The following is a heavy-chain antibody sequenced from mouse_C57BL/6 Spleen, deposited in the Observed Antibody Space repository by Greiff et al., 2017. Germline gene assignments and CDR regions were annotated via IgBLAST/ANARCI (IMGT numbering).Heavy chain of an antibody. CDR3: ARPSDYYGGSYKED. J-gene: IGHJ3*01. Sequence: QVQLQQSGTELVKPGASVKLSCKASGYTFTSYWMHWVKQRPGQGLEWIGNINPINGGTNYNEKFKSKATLTVDKSSSTAYMQLSSLTSEDSAVYEGARPSDYYGGSYKEDWGQGTLVTVSA. D-gene: IGHD1-1*01. CDR2: INPINGGT. V-gene: IGHV1-53*01. CDR1: GYTFTSYW.